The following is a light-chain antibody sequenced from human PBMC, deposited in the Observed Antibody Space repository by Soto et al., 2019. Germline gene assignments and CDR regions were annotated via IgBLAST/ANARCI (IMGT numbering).Light chain of an antibody. V-gene: IGKV3-20*01. CDR1: QSVSSSY. J-gene: IGKJ1*01. CDR3: QQYGSSPWT. CDR2: GAS. Sequence: EIVLTQSPGTLSLSPGERATLSCRASQSVSSSYLAWYQQKPGQAPRLLIYGASSRATGIPDRFSGSGSGTDFTLTISRLEPEDFVVYYCQQYGSSPWTFGQGTKVAIK.